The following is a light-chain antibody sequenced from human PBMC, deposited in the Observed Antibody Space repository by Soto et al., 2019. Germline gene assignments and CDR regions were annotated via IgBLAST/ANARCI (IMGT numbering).Light chain of an antibody. J-gene: IGKJ4*01. Sequence: EIVMTQSPATLSVSPGDRATLSCRASQSVDNDLAWYQQKPGQPPRLLIYDASTRATGIPARFSGSQSGTEFTLTISSLEPEDFAVYYCQQRNKWPPVTFGGGTRVEIK. CDR1: QSVDND. CDR3: QQRNKWPPVT. V-gene: IGKV3D-15*01. CDR2: DAS.